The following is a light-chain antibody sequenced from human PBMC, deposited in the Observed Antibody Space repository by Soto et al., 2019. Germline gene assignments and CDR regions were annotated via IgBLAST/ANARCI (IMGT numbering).Light chain of an antibody. CDR1: QDIGSY. V-gene: IGKV1-9*01. J-gene: IGKJ3*01. Sequence: DIQLTQSPSFLSASVGDRVTITCRASQDIGSYLGWYQQKPGKAPKLLIFAAATLLTGVPLRFSGSGSGTEFTLIISRLQPEDFATYYCQQLNSYPTFGPGTKVEIK. CDR3: QQLNSYPT. CDR2: AAA.